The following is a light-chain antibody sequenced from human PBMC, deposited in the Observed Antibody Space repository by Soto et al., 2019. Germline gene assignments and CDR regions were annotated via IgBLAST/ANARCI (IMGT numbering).Light chain of an antibody. Sequence: IVFSQSPPSLSLSPGERATLSCSASQSVSSYLAWYQQKPGQAPRLLIYDASNRATGIPARFSGSGSGTDFTLTISSLQSEDFAVYYCQQYNTWPLITFGPGTRLAI. V-gene: IGKV3-11*01. CDR3: QQYNTWPLIT. CDR2: DAS. J-gene: IGKJ5*01. CDR1: QSVSSY.